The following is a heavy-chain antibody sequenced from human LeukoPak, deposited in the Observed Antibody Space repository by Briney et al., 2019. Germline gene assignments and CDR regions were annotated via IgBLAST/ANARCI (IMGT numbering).Heavy chain of an antibody. V-gene: IGHV4-59*01. CDR1: GGSITSYY. CDR2: IYHSGSA. J-gene: IGHJ4*02. D-gene: IGHD5-18*01. CDR3: ARENGYRYDY. Sequence: PSETLSLTCTVSGGSITSYYWSWIRQPPGKGLEWIGSIYHSGSANYNPSLKSRVTISVDTSKNQFSLKLSSVTAADTALYYCARENGYRYDYWGQGTLVTVSS.